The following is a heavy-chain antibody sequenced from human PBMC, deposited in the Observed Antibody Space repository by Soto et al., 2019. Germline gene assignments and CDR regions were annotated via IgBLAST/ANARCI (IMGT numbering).Heavy chain of an antibody. CDR1: GYSFTGYW. CDR2: IYPGDSDT. CDR3: ARHLFVTTVTKPDYYYYYYGMDV. V-gene: IGHV5-51*01. D-gene: IGHD4-17*01. Sequence: PGESLKISCKGSGYSFTGYWIGWVRQMPGKGLEWMGIIYPGDSDTRYSPSFQGQVTISADKSISTAYLQWSSLKASDTAMYYCARHLFVTTVTKPDYYYYYYGMDVWGQGTTVSVSS. J-gene: IGHJ6*02.